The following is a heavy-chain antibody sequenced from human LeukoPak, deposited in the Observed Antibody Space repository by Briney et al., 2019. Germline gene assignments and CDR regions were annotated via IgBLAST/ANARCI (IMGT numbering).Heavy chain of an antibody. CDR2: IKTDGRTT. Sequence: GGSLRLSCAASGFIFRDYSMHWVRQAPGEGLVWVSRIKTDGRTTTYADSVKGRFTISRDNSKNTLYLQMNSLRAEDTAVYYCARSATVGNDYYYYYYMDVWGKGTTVTVSS. D-gene: IGHD6-13*01. V-gene: IGHV3-74*03. CDR3: ARSATVGNDYYYYYYMDV. J-gene: IGHJ6*03. CDR1: GFIFRDYS.